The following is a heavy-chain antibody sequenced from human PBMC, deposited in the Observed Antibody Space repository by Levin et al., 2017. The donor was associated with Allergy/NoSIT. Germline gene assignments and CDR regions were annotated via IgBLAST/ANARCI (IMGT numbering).Heavy chain of an antibody. CDR1: GFTFSSYG. J-gene: IGHJ4*02. V-gene: IGHV3-33*01. Sequence: GGSLRLSCAASGFTFSSYGMHWVRQAPGKGLEWVAVIWYDGSNKYYADSVKGRFTISRDNSKNTLYLQMNSLRAEDTAVYYCARDGGRYCGGDCSSPDEAGFDYWGQGTLVTVSS. CDR2: IWYDGSNK. CDR3: ARDGGRYCGGDCSSPDEAGFDY. D-gene: IGHD2-21*02.